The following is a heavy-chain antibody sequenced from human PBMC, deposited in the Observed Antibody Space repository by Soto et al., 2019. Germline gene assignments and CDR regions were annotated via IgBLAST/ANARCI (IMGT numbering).Heavy chain of an antibody. Sequence: GGSLRLSCAASGFTFSSYAMSWVRQAPGKGLEWVSAISGSGGSTYYADSVKGRFTISRDNSRNTLYLQMNSLRAEDTAVYYCAKGVTMMVYGMDVWGQGTTVTVSS. CDR2: ISGSGGST. J-gene: IGHJ6*02. V-gene: IGHV3-23*01. D-gene: IGHD3-22*01. CDR3: AKGVTMMVYGMDV. CDR1: GFTFSSYA.